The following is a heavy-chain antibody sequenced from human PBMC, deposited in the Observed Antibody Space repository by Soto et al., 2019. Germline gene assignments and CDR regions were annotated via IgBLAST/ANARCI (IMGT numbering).Heavy chain of an antibody. CDR2: MSDSGAST. D-gene: IGHD6-19*01. Sequence: EVRVLESGGGLVQPGGSLRLSCAASGFTSTRYAMNWVRQAPGKGLEWVSTMSDSGASTWYADSVKGRFTISRDISRNTVNMQMNSLRVEDTAMYYCARRGGSGWGAFDVWGQGTMVTVSS. CDR3: ARRGGSGWGAFDV. J-gene: IGHJ3*01. CDR1: GFTSTRYA. V-gene: IGHV3-23*01.